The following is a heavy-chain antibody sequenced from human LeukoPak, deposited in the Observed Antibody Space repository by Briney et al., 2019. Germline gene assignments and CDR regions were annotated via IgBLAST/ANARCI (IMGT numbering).Heavy chain of an antibody. V-gene: IGHV4-4*08. Sequence: SETLSLTCTVSGGSISDYYRGWIRQPPGKGLEWIGYFYTSGSTNYNPSLKSRVTISVDTSKNQFSLKLSSVTAADTAVYYCARDAQYQLLYLYFDLWGRGTLVTVSS. CDR2: FYTSGST. D-gene: IGHD2-2*01. J-gene: IGHJ2*01. CDR1: GGSISDYY. CDR3: ARDAQYQLLYLYFDL.